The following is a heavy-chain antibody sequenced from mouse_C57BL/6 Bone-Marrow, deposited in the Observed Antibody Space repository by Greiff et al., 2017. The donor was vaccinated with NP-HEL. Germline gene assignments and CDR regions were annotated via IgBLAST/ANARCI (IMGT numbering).Heavy chain of an antibody. J-gene: IGHJ4*01. CDR1: GYAFSSSW. V-gene: IGHV1-82*01. CDR2: FYPGDGDT. Sequence: QVQLQQSGPELVKPGASVKISCTASGYAFSSSWMNWVKQRPGKGLEWIGRFYPGDGDTNYNGKFKGKATLTADKSSSTAYMQLSSLTSEDSAVYFCARWRYYYAMDYWGQGTSVTVSS. CDR3: ARWRYYYAMDY.